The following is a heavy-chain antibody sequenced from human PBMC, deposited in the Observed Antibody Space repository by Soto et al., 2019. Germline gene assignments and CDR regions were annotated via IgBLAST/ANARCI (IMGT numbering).Heavy chain of an antibody. Sequence: SETLSLTCTVSGGSLSNYFWSWIRQPPGKGLEWIGYIYSSGTTDYNPSLKSRVTISIDTSKNQISLKLSSVTAADTAVYFCVRTFPPAPRVVLSHNWFVPWGPGTLVTVSS. CDR3: VRTFPPAPRVVLSHNWFVP. V-gene: IGHV4-59*01. CDR1: GGSLSNYF. J-gene: IGHJ5*02. CDR2: IYSSGTT. D-gene: IGHD2-2*01.